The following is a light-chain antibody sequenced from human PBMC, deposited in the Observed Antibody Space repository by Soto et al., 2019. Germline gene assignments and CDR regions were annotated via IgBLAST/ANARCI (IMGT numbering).Light chain of an antibody. J-gene: IGLJ1*01. V-gene: IGLV2-14*01. CDR1: SSDVGGYSY. CDR3: SSYTISSTYV. Sequence: QSALTQPASVSGSHGQSITISCTGTSSDVGGYSYVSWYQQHPGKAPKLIIYEVSDRPSGVSNRFSGSKSGNTASLPISGLQAEDEAAYYCSSYTISSTYVFGTGTKVTVL. CDR2: EVS.